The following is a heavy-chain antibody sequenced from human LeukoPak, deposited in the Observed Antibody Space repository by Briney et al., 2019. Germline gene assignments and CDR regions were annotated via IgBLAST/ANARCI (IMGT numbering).Heavy chain of an antibody. J-gene: IGHJ5*02. CDR2: IYSSGST. V-gene: IGHV4-61*02. Sequence: PSETLSLTCTVSGGSISSGSYYWSWIRQPAGKGQEWIGRIYSSGSTNYDPSLKSRVTISVDTSKNQFSLKLSSVTAADKAVYYCAREEKVRGVMVDPWGQGTLVTVSS. CDR1: GGSISSGSYY. CDR3: AREEKVRGVMVDP. D-gene: IGHD3-10*01.